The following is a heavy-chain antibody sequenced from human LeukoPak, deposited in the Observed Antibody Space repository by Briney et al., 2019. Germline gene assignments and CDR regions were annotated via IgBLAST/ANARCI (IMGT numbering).Heavy chain of an antibody. CDR3: AKIGGPSDYGDGDNWFDP. CDR1: GITLSNYG. D-gene: IGHD4-17*01. CDR2: ISDSGGTT. Sequence: GGSLRLSCVVSGITLSNYGMSWVRQAPGKGLEWVAGISDSGGTTNYADSVKGRFTVSRDNPKNTLYLQMNSLRAEDTAVYYCAKIGGPSDYGDGDNWFDPWGQGTLVTVSS. J-gene: IGHJ5*02. V-gene: IGHV3-23*01.